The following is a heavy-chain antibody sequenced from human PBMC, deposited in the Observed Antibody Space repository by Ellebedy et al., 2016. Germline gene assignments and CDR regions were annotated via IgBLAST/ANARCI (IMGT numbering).Heavy chain of an antibody. D-gene: IGHD2-15*01. CDR2: ISAYNGNT. Sequence: ASVKVSCKASGYTFTSYGISWVRQAPGQGLEWMGWISAYNGNTNYAQKLQGRVTMTTDTSTSTAYMELSSLRSEDTAVYYCARDVELVVVAATEAFDIWGQGTMVTVSS. V-gene: IGHV1-18*01. J-gene: IGHJ3*02. CDR3: ARDVELVVVAATEAFDI. CDR1: GYTFTSYG.